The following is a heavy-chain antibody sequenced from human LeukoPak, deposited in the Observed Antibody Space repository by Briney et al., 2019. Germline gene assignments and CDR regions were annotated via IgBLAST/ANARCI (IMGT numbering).Heavy chain of an antibody. V-gene: IGHV1-18*01. CDR3: ARVPAIVVVINTPDY. D-gene: IGHD3-22*01. Sequence: ASVKVSCKASGYTFTSYGISWVRQAPGQGLEWMGWISAYNGNTNYAQKLQGRVTMTTDTSTSTAYMELRSLRSDDTAVYYCARVPAIVVVINTPDYWGQGTLVTVSS. CDR1: GYTFTSYG. CDR2: ISAYNGNT. J-gene: IGHJ4*02.